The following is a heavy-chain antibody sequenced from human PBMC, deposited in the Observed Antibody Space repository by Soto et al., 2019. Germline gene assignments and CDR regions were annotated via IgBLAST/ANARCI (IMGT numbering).Heavy chain of an antibody. CDR3: ARVKKRAVAGTTLLGAFDY. V-gene: IGHV3-21*01. Sequence: GGSLRLSCAASGFTFSSYSMNWVRQAPGKGLEWVSSISSSSSYIYYADSVKGRFTISRDNAKNSLYLQMNSLRAEDTAVYYCARVKKRAVAGTTLLGAFDYWGQGTRVTVSS. J-gene: IGHJ4*02. CDR2: ISSSSSYI. D-gene: IGHD6-19*01. CDR1: GFTFSSYS.